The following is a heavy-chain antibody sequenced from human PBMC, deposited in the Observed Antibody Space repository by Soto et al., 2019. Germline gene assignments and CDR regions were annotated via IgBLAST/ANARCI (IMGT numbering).Heavy chain of an antibody. CDR1: GGSISSSSYY. CDR3: AREGGGYCSGGSCQVDY. J-gene: IGHJ4*02. Sequence: QLQLQESGPGLVKPSETLSLTCTVSGGSISSSSYYWGWIRQPPGKGQEWIGSIYYRGNTYYNPSLKSRVTISVDTSKNQFSLKLSSVTAADTAVYYCAREGGGYCSGGSCQVDYWGQGTLVTVSS. D-gene: IGHD2-15*01. V-gene: IGHV4-39*02. CDR2: IYYRGNT.